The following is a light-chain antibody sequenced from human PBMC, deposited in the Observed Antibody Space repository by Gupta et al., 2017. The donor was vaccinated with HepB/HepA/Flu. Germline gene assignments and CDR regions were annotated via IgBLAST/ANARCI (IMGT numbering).Light chain of an antibody. CDR1: QSINSW. J-gene: IGKJ1*01. Sequence: DIQMTQSPSTLSVSVGDRVTITCRASQSINSWLAWYQQKPGKAPKLLVYTASSLQSGVPSRFSGSGSGTEFTLTISSLQPDDCVTYYCQQYYTYPWTFGQGTKVEIK. CDR3: QQYYTYPWT. CDR2: TAS. V-gene: IGKV1-5*03.